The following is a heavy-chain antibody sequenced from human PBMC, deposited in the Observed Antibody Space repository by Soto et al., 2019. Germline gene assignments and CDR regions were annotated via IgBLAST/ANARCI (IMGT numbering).Heavy chain of an antibody. CDR1: GFTFSSYA. V-gene: IGHV3-30-3*01. D-gene: IGHD6-6*01. Sequence: QVQLVESGGGVVQPGRSLRLSCAASGFTFSSYAMHWVRQAPGKGLEWVAVISYDGSNKYYADSVKGRFTISRDNSKNTLYLQMNSLRAEDTAVYYCAREGLGQLGREPHSKFDYWGQGTLVTVSS. J-gene: IGHJ4*02. CDR3: AREGLGQLGREPHSKFDY. CDR2: ISYDGSNK.